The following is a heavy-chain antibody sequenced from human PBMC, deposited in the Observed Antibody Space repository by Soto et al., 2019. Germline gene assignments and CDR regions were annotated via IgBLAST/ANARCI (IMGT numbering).Heavy chain of an antibody. CDR2: INPNSGGT. V-gene: IGHV1-2*02. Sequence: ASVKVSCKPSEFTFTDYYIHWVRQAPGQGLEWMGWINPNSGGTDYGQKFQGRVTMTRDTSIGTAHMELRGLRSDDTAVYYCAREKIVGANPFDCWGQGTLVTVSS. J-gene: IGHJ4*02. CDR3: AREKIVGANPFDC. D-gene: IGHD1-26*01. CDR1: EFTFTDYY.